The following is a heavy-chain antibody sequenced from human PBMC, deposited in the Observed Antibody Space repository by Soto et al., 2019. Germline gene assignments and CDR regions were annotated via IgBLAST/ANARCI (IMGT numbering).Heavy chain of an antibody. J-gene: IGHJ6*03. CDR2: IYYSGST. V-gene: IGHV4-59*01. D-gene: IGHD1-26*01. CDR3: ARVFPGNNYYYYYMDG. Sequence: SETLSLTCTVSGGSISGYYWSSIRQPPRKGLEWIGYIYYSGSTNYNPSLKSRVTISVDTSKNQFSLKLRSVIAADTAVYYCARVFPGNNYYYYYMDGWGKGTTVTVSS. CDR1: GGSISGYY.